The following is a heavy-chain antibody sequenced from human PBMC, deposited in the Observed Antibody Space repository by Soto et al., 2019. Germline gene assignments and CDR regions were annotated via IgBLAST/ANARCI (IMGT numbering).Heavy chain of an antibody. V-gene: IGHV5-51*01. CDR1: GYSFKTFW. D-gene: IGHD2-8*01. J-gene: IGHJ4*02. Sequence: GESLKISCRASGYSFKTFWLGWVRQMPGKGLEWMAMIYPDDSHTKYSPSFQGQVTIAVDRSITTAYLQWRSLRASDSGMFYCARVRNNGGDGFFDLWGQGTLVPVYS. CDR3: ARVRNNGGDGFFDL. CDR2: IYPDDSHT.